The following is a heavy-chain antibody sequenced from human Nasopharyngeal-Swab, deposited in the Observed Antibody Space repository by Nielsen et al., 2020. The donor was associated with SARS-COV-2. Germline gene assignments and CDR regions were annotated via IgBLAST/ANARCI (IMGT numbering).Heavy chain of an antibody. V-gene: IGHV4-39*07. CDR1: GCSISSSSYY. CDR2: IYYSGGT. CDR3: VGSSWYGDYYYYYGMDV. Sequence: SETLSLTCTVSGCSISSSSYYWGWIRQPPGKGLEWIGSIYYSGGTYYNPSLKSRVTISVDTSKNQFSLKLSSVTAADTAVYYCVGSSWYGDYYYYYGMDVWGQGTTVTVSS. D-gene: IGHD6-13*01. J-gene: IGHJ6*02.